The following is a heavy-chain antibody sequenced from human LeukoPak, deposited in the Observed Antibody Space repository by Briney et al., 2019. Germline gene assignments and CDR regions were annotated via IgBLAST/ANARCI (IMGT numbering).Heavy chain of an antibody. D-gene: IGHD1-26*01. CDR2: IIPIFGTA. CDR3: ARVNGVGATDY. V-gene: IGHV1-69*05. Sequence: GASVKVSCKASGGTFSSYAISWVRQAPGQGLEWMGGIIPIFGTANYAQKFQGRVTITTDESTSTAYMELSSLRSADTAVYYCARVNGVGATDYWGQGTLVTVSS. J-gene: IGHJ4*02. CDR1: GGTFSSYA.